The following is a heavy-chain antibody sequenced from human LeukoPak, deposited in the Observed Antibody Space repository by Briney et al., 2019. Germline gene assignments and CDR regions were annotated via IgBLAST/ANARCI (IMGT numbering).Heavy chain of an antibody. Sequence: ASVKVSCKASGYTFTGYYMHWVRQAPGQGLEWMGWINPNSGGTNYAQKFQGRVTMTRDTSISTAYMELSRLKSDDTAVYYCVRDHARGYYYYWGQGTLVTVSS. CDR2: INPNSGGT. CDR3: VRDHARGYYYY. CDR1: GYTFTGYY. D-gene: IGHD3-22*01. V-gene: IGHV1-2*02. J-gene: IGHJ4*02.